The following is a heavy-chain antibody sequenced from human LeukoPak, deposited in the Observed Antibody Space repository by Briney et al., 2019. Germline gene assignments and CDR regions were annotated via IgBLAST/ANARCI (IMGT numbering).Heavy chain of an antibody. D-gene: IGHD1-26*01. CDR3: AKAGGGWESLPSDY. CDR2: ISWNNGNI. V-gene: IGHV3-9*01. CDR1: GFTFDDYA. J-gene: IGHJ4*02. Sequence: KTGGSLRLSCAASGFTFDDYAMHWVRQAPGKGLEWVSGISWNNGNIGYADSVKGRFTISRDNAKNSLYLQMNSLRSEDTALYYCAKAGGGWESLPSDYWGQGTLVTVSS.